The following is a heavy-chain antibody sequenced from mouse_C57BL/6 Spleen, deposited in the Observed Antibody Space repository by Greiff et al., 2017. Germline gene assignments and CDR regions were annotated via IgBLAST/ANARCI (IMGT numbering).Heavy chain of an antibody. Sequence: VQLQESGPGLVKPSQSLSLTCSVTGYSITSGYYWNWIRQFPGNKLEWMGYISYDGSNNYNPSLKNRISITRDTSKNQFFLKLNSVTTEDTATYYCAEGGPYYDYHWGQGTTLTVSS. CDR3: AEGGPYYDYH. V-gene: IGHV3-6*01. CDR1: GYSITSGYY. J-gene: IGHJ2*01. CDR2: ISYDGSN. D-gene: IGHD2-4*01.